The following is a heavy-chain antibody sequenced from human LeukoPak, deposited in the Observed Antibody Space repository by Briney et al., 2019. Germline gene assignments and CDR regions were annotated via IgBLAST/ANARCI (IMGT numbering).Heavy chain of an antibody. CDR1: GGSFSGYY. V-gene: IGHV4-34*01. D-gene: IGHD6-13*01. CDR2: INHSGST. CDR3: ARQHDSYHYYYVDV. J-gene: IGHJ6*03. Sequence: PSETLSLTCAVYGGSFSGYYWGWIRQPPGKGLEWIGEINHSGSTNYNPSLESRVTMSVDTSKNQFSLKLSFVTAADTAVYYCARQHDSYHYYYVDVWGKGTTVTVSS.